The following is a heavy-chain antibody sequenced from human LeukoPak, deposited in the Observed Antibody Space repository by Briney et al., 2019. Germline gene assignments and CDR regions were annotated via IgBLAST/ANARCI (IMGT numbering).Heavy chain of an antibody. J-gene: IGHJ4*02. Sequence: SGRSLRLSCTASGFTFGDYAMNWVRQAPGKGLEWVGFIRSKAYGGTTEYAASVKGRFTISRDDSKSIAYLQMNSLKTEDTAVYYCTRRSGSLHFDYWGQGTLVTVSS. CDR3: TRRSGSLHFDY. D-gene: IGHD3-10*01. CDR2: IRSKAYGGTT. V-gene: IGHV3-49*04. CDR1: GFTFGDYA.